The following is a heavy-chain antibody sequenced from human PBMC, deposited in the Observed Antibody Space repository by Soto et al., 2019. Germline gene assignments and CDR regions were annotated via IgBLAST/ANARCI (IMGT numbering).Heavy chain of an antibody. D-gene: IGHD6-19*01. Sequence: GGSLRLSCAASGFTFSSYDMHWVRQATGKGLEWVSAIGTAGDTYYPGSVKGRFTISRENAKNSLYLQMNSLRAEDTAVYYCARDGRSSGWGPSDAFDIWGQGTMVTVSS. V-gene: IGHV3-13*01. CDR3: ARDGRSSGWGPSDAFDI. CDR2: IGTAGDT. J-gene: IGHJ3*02. CDR1: GFTFSSYD.